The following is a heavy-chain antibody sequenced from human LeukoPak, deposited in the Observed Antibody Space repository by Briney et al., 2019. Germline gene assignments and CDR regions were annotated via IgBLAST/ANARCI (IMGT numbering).Heavy chain of an antibody. CDR2: ISDSGGST. D-gene: IGHD3-22*01. CDR3: AKRGVVIRVILVGFHKEAYYFDS. J-gene: IGHJ4*02. Sequence: GGSLRLSCAVSGITLSNYGMSWVRQAPGKGLEWVAGISDSGGSTNYADSVKGRFTISRDNPKNTLYLQMNSLKAEDTAVYFCAKRGVVIRVILVGFHKEAYYFDSWGQGALVTVSS. V-gene: IGHV3-23*01. CDR1: GITLSNYG.